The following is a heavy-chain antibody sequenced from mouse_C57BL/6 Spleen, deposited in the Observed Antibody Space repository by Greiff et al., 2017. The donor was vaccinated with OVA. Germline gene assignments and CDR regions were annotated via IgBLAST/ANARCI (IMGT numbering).Heavy chain of an antibody. CDR2: IDPSDSYT. Sequence: QVQLQQPGAELVKPGASVKLSCKASGYTFTSYWMQWVKQRPGQGLEWIGEIDPSDSYTNYNQKFKGKATLTVDTSSSTAYMQLSSLTSEDSAVYYCARRGYYGPFAYWGQGTLVTVSA. D-gene: IGHD1-1*01. V-gene: IGHV1-50*01. CDR3: ARRGYYGPFAY. J-gene: IGHJ3*01. CDR1: GYTFTSYW.